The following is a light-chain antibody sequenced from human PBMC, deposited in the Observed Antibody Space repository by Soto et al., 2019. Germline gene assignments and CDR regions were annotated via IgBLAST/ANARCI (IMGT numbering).Light chain of an antibody. CDR2: HVS. J-gene: IGLJ1*01. V-gene: IGLV2-11*01. CDR1: SSDIGAYNY. CDR3: CTDAGSSTYV. Sequence: QSVLTQPRSVSGSPGQSVTISCTGTSSDIGAYNYVSWYQQHPDKAPKLMIYHVSKRPSGVPDRFSGSKSGNAASLTISGLQAEDEADYYCCTDAGSSTYVFGTGTKVTVL.